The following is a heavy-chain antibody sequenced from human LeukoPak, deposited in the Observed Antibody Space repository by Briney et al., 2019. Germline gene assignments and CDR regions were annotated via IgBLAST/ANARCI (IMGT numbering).Heavy chain of an antibody. V-gene: IGHV3-23*01. CDR2: VSASGGST. Sequence: GGSLSLSCAASAFTLRSYAMIWVPQAPGKGLEWVSTVSASGGSTYYADSVKGRFSISRDNSNNTLYLQMNSLRAEDTAVYYCAKGAAARGYTYVANWGQGTLVTVSS. CDR1: AFTLRSYA. D-gene: IGHD5-18*01. CDR3: AKGAAARGYTYVAN. J-gene: IGHJ4*02.